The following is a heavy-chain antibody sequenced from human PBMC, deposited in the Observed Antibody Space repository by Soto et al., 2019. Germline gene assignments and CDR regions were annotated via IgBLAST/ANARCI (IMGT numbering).Heavy chain of an antibody. J-gene: IGHJ4*02. CDR3: VQSAALHYYDSSGLLDY. CDR1: GFTFSSYA. CDR2: ISGSGGST. V-gene: IGHV3-23*01. Sequence: EVQLLESGGGLVQPGGSLRLSCAASGFTFSSYAMSWVRQAPGKGLEWVSAISGSGGSTYYADSVKGRFTISRDNSKNTLYLQMNSLRAEDTAVYYCVQSAALHYYDSSGLLDYWGQGTLVTVSS. D-gene: IGHD3-22*01.